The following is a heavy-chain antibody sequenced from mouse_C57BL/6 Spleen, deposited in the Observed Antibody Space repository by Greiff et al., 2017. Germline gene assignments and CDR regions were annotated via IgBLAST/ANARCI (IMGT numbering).Heavy chain of an antibody. D-gene: IGHD1-1*01. V-gene: IGHV1-62-2*01. Sequence: QVHVKQSGAELVKPGASVKLSCKASGYTFTEYTIHWVKQRSGQGLEWIGWFYPGSGSIKYNEKFKDKATLTADKSSSTVYMELSRLTSEDSAVYFCARHEDQDYYGSSYGGYAMDYWGQGTSVTVSS. CDR2: FYPGSGSI. J-gene: IGHJ4*01. CDR3: ARHEDQDYYGSSYGGYAMDY. CDR1: GYTFTEYT.